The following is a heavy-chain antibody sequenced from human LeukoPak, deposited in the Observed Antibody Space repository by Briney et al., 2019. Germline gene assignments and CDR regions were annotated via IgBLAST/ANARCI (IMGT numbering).Heavy chain of an antibody. CDR3: ARDLEEFDY. J-gene: IGHJ4*02. D-gene: IGHD5-24*01. V-gene: IGHV3-33*01. Sequence: PGRSLRLSCAASGFTFSSYGMHWVRQAPGKGLEWVAVIWYDGSNKYYADSVEGRFTISRDNSKNTLYLQMNSLRAEDTAVYYCARDLEEFDYWGQGTLVTVSS. CDR2: IWYDGSNK. CDR1: GFTFSSYG.